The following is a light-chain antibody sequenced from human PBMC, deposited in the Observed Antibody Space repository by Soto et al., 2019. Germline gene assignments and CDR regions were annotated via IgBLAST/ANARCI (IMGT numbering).Light chain of an antibody. J-gene: IGKJ2*01. Sequence: EIVMTQSPATLSVSPGERVTLSCRASEGVNNNLAWYQQKPGQAPRLLIYSASSRAPRIPGRFSGSGSGTEFTLSISSLQSEDFAFYYCQQYDSGYTFGQGTKL. CDR2: SAS. CDR1: EGVNNN. V-gene: IGKV3-15*01. CDR3: QQYDSGYT.